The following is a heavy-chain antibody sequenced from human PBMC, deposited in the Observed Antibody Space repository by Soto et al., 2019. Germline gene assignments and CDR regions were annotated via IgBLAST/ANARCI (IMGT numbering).Heavy chain of an antibody. CDR1: GFTLSSYA. CDR2: ISGGGSTT. J-gene: IGHJ1*01. V-gene: IGHV3-23*01. Sequence: EVQLLESGGGLVQPEGSLRLSCAASGFTLSSYAMSWVRQAPGKGLEWVSGISGGGSTTYYAESVKGRFTISRDNSKNTLYLQVNSLRAEDTAVYYCAKDQAAGGTISRYFQYWGQGTLVTVSS. CDR3: AKDQAAGGTISRYFQY. D-gene: IGHD6-13*01.